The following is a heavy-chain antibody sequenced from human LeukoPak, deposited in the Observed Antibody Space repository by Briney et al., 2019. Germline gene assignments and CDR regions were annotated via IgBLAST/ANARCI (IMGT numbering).Heavy chain of an antibody. Sequence: GASVKVSCKASGYTLTSSDINWVRQAPGQGLEWMGWMNPNSGNTGYAQKFQGRVTITRNTSISTAYMELSSLRSEATAVYYCARVGYGYGLGYYMDVWGKGTTVTVSS. V-gene: IGHV1-8*03. CDR2: MNPNSGNT. CDR1: GYTLTSSD. D-gene: IGHD5-18*01. J-gene: IGHJ6*03. CDR3: ARVGYGYGLGYYMDV.